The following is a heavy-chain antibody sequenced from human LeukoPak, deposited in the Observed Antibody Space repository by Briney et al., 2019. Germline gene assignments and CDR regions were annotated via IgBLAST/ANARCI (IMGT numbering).Heavy chain of an antibody. CDR3: ARVRQLRSGSYYANPLGY. V-gene: IGHV3-64*01. Sequence: PGGSLRLSCAASGFTFSSYAMHWVRQAPGKGLEYVSAISSNGGSTYYANSVKGRFTISRDNSKNTLYLQMGSLRAEDMAVYYCARVRQLRSGSYYANPLGYWGQGALVTVSS. D-gene: IGHD1-26*01. CDR2: ISSNGGST. J-gene: IGHJ4*02. CDR1: GFTFSSYA.